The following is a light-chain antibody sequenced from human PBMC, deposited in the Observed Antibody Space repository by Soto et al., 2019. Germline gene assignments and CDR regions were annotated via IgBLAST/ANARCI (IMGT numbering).Light chain of an antibody. J-gene: IGKJ1*01. CDR3: LLGTHLPRT. Sequence: LMTQSPLSLPVTLGQPASISCRSSQSLVHSDGRTYLSWVQQRPGQSPRRLISKVSTRDSGVPARFSGGGSGTDFTLIISRVQPEDVGVYSCLLGTHLPRTFGQGTKV. CDR1: QSLVHSDGRTY. V-gene: IGKV2-30*02. CDR2: KVS.